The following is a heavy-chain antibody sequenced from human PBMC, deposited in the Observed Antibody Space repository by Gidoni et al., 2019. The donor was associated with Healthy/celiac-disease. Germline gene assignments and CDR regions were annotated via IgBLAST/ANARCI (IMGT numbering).Heavy chain of an antibody. CDR3: ARDSYYDFWSGYPGAYYYYYGMDV. CDR2: INSDGSST. J-gene: IGHJ6*02. CDR1: ELTFIGYG. V-gene: IGHV3-74*01. D-gene: IGHD3-3*01. Sequence: EVQLVESGGGLVQPGGSLSLSGAASELTFIGYGRTWVRKAPGKGLLWVSRINSDGSSTSYADSVKGRFTISRDNAKNTLYLQMNSLRAEDTAVYYCARDSYYDFWSGYPGAYYYYYGMDVWGQGTTVTVSS.